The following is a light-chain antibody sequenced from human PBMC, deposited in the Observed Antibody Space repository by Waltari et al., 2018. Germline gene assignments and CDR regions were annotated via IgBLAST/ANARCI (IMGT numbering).Light chain of an antibody. CDR3: QQLKSYPIT. CDR1: QVISGY. J-gene: IGKJ4*01. Sequence: DIQLTQSPSFLSASVGDRVTITCRASQVISGYLAWFQQKPGKAPKLLIYTTSTLQSGGPSRLSGSGSGTEFTLTISSLQPEDFATYYCQQLKSYPITFGGGTKVEIK. CDR2: TTS. V-gene: IGKV1-9*01.